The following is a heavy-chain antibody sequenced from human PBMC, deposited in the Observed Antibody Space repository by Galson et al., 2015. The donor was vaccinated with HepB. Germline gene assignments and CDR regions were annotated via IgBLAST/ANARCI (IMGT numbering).Heavy chain of an antibody. D-gene: IGHD3-22*01. CDR1: GLTFTTYA. Sequence: SLRLSCAASGLTFTTYAMHWVRQAPGEGLEWVAVISNDGSEKYYAESVKGRFTISRDNSKNTLYLHIDSLRAEDTAVYYCAKNRYRDTSGSFDYWGRGTLVIVSS. CDR3: AKNRYRDTSGSFDY. CDR2: ISNDGSEK. V-gene: IGHV3-30*18. J-gene: IGHJ4*02.